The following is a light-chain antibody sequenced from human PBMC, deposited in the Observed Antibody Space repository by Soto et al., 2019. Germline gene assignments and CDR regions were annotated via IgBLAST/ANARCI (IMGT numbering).Light chain of an antibody. CDR1: SSDLGSHNL. CDR2: EGS. CDR3: SSYAGGSTFVV. J-gene: IGLJ2*01. V-gene: IGLV2-23*03. Sequence: QSALTQPASVSGSPGQSITISCTGTSSDLGSHNLVSWYQQHPGKAPKLMIYEGSKRPSGVSNRFSGSKSGNTASLTISGLQAEDEADYYRSSYAGGSTFVVFGGGTKLTVL.